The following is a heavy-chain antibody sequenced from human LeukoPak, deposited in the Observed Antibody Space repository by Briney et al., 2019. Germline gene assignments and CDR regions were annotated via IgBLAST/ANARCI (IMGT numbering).Heavy chain of an antibody. J-gene: IGHJ4*02. CDR2: ISTSGST. CDR1: AASISNYY. V-gene: IGHV4-4*09. Sequence: PSETLSLTCAVSAASISNYYWSWIRQAPGRGLEWIGYISTSGSTNYNPSLKSRVSISLDTSKNRFSLNLNFVTAADTAVYYCASPRSGYRYTFDYWGQGALVTVSS. CDR3: ASPRSGYRYTFDY. D-gene: IGHD3-22*01.